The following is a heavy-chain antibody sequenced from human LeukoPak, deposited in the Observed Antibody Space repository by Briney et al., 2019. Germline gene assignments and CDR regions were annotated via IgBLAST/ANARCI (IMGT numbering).Heavy chain of an antibody. CDR2: INHSGST. CDR1: GGSFSGYY. D-gene: IGHD6-13*01. CDR3: ARASYSSSYYY. J-gene: IGHJ4*02. V-gene: IGHV4-34*01. Sequence: SETLSLTCAVYGGSFSGYYWSWIRQPPGKGLEWMGEINHSGSTNYNPSLKSRVTISVDTSKNQFSLKLSSVTAADTAVYYCARASYSSSYYYWGQGTLVTVSS.